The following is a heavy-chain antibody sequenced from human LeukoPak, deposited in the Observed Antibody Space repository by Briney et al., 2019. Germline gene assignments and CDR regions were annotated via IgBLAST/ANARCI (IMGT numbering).Heavy chain of an antibody. CDR2: IWYDGSNK. Sequence: GGSLRLSCAASGFTSSSYGMHWVRQAPGKGLEWVAVIWYDGSNKYYADSVKGRFTISRDNSKNTLYLQMNSLRAEDTAVYYCARDPQGQWRRLDAFDIWGQGTMVTVSS. J-gene: IGHJ3*02. D-gene: IGHD6-19*01. CDR3: ARDPQGQWRRLDAFDI. CDR1: GFTSSSYG. V-gene: IGHV3-33*01.